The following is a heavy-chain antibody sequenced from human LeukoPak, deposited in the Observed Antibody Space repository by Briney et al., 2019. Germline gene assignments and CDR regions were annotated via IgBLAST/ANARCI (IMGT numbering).Heavy chain of an antibody. J-gene: IGHJ3*02. CDR1: GGSISGSS. D-gene: IGHD3-22*01. CDR2: IYDSGNT. Sequence: PSETLSLTCTVSGGSISGSSWSWIRQPPGKALEWIGYIYDSGNTNKNPSLKSRVIISLDTSKNQFSLKLSSVTAADTAVYYCARKQYYYDGSGYSPDAFDIWGQGTMVTVSS. V-gene: IGHV4-59*08. CDR3: ARKQYYYDGSGYSPDAFDI.